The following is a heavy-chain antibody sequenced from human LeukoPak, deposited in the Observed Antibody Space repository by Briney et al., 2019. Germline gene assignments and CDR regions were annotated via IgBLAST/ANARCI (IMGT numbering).Heavy chain of an antibody. CDR2: ISSNGGST. V-gene: IGHV3-64*01. Sequence: GGSLRLSCAASGFTFSSYAMHWVRQAPGKGLEYVSAISSNGGSTYYANSVKGRFTISRDNSKNTLYLQMGSLRAEDMAVYYCARLSTGVYWGQGTLVTVSS. CDR1: GFTFSSYA. D-gene: IGHD2-2*01. J-gene: IGHJ4*02. CDR3: ARLSTGVY.